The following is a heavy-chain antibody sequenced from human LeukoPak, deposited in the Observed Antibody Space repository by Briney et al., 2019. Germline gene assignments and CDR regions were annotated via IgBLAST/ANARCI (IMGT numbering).Heavy chain of an antibody. CDR2: IWNDGSKK. J-gene: IGHJ3*02. Sequence: GGSLRLSCAVSGFPFSSYGMHWVRQAPGKGLEWLTIIWNDGSKKYYADSVKGRFTISRDNSKSTLFLQMDNLRVEDTAVYFCARAGGRTVLDAFDIWGQGTMVIVSS. V-gene: IGHV3-33*01. CDR1: GFPFSSYG. D-gene: IGHD4-17*01. CDR3: ARAGGRTVLDAFDI.